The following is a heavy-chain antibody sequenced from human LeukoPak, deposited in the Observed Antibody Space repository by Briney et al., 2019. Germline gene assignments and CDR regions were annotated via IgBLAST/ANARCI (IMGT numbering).Heavy chain of an antibody. Sequence: ASVKVSCKVSGYTLTELSMHWVRQAPGKGLEWMGGFDPEDGETIYAQKFQGRVTMTEDTSTDTAYMELSSLRSEDTAVYYCATPPGSSHYGSGSTYYFDYWGQGTLVTVSS. CDR3: ATPPGSSHYGSGSTYYFDY. CDR2: FDPEDGET. D-gene: IGHD3-10*01. CDR1: GYTLTELS. J-gene: IGHJ4*02. V-gene: IGHV1-24*01.